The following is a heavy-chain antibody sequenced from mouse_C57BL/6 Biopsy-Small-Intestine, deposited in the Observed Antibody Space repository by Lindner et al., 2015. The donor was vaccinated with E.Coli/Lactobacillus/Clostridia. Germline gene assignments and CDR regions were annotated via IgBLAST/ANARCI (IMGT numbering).Heavy chain of an antibody. V-gene: IGHV14-2*01. Sequence: VQLQESGAELVKPGASVKLSCTASGFNIKDYYMHWVKQRTEQGLEWIGRIDPEDGETKYAPKFQGKATITADTSSNTAYMQFSSLTSEDSAIYYCARSNYDAMDYWSQGTSVTVSS. CDR3: ARSNYDAMDY. CDR2: IDPEDGET. D-gene: IGHD2-5*01. CDR1: GFNIKDYY. J-gene: IGHJ4*01.